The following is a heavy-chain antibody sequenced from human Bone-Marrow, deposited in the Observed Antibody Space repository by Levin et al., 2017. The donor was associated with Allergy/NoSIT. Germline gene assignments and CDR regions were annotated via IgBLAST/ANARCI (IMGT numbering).Heavy chain of an antibody. J-gene: IGHJ4*02. CDR1: GNSISSPYW. V-gene: IGHV4-4*02. CDR2: IFHTGTT. D-gene: IGHD6-13*01. Sequence: SETLSLTCTVSGNSISSPYWWNWVRQSPDKGLEWIGQIFHTGTTYFNPSLKSRITMSLDKSKNQFSLNLNSMTAADTAVYYCARGDYSTLQFWGQGTLVTVSS. CDR3: ARGDYSTLQF.